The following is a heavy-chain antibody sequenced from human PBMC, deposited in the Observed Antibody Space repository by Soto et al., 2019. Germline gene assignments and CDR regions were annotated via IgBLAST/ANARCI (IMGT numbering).Heavy chain of an antibody. CDR2: FDWDDDK. J-gene: IGHJ6*02. Sequence: SGPTLVNPTQTLTLTCTFSGFSLTTSGMCVSWIRQPPGKARGWLALFDWDDDKYYSTSLKARLTISKDTSKNQVVLTMTNMDPVDTATYYCARINPPPRSGSYCGYYYYGMDVWGQGTTVTVSS. CDR3: ARINPPPRSGSYCGYYYYGMDV. V-gene: IGHV2-70*01. D-gene: IGHD1-26*01. CDR1: GFSLTTSGMC.